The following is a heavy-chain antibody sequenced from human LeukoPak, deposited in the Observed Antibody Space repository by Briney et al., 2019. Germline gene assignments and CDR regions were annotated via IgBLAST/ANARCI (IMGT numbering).Heavy chain of an antibody. D-gene: IGHD3-3*01. CDR1: GYTFTGYY. CDR3: ASAPSVRFLEWLSH. Sequence: ASVKVSCKASGYTFTGYYMHWVRQAPGQGLEWMAWINPNSGGTNYAQKFQGRVTMTRDTSISTAYMELSRLRSDDTAVYYCASAPSVRFLEWLSHWGQGTLVTVSS. CDR2: INPNSGGT. V-gene: IGHV1-2*02. J-gene: IGHJ4*02.